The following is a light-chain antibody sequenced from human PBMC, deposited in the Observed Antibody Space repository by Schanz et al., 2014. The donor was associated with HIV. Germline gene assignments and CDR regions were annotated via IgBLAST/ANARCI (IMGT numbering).Light chain of an antibody. J-gene: IGKJ2*01. CDR2: ITS. CDR3: QQYGSSPKT. CDR1: QSVANN. V-gene: IGKV3-15*01. Sequence: EIVMTQSPAILSVSPGERATLSCRASQSVANNFAWYQQKPGQAPRLLIHITSTRATGVPDRFSGSGSGTDFTLTISRLEPEDLAVYYCQQYGSSPKTFGQGTKLEIK.